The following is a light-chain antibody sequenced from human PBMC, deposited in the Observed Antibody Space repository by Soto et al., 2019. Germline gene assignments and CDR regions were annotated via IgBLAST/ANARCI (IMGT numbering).Light chain of an antibody. J-gene: IGKJ1*01. CDR2: AAS. Sequence: DIQMTQSPSSLSASVGDRVTITCWASQGISNYLAWYQQKPGKVPKLLIYAASTLQSGVPSRFSGSGSWTDFTLTISSLQPEDVATYYCQKYNSAPRTFGQGTKVEIK. V-gene: IGKV1-27*01. CDR3: QKYNSAPRT. CDR1: QGISNY.